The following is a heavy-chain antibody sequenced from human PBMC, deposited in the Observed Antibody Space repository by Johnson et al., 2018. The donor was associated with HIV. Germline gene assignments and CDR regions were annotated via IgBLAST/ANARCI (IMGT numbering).Heavy chain of an antibody. CDR2: IGTAGDT. CDR1: GFTFSSYD. D-gene: IGHD3-22*01. J-gene: IGHJ3*02. V-gene: IGHV3-13*01. CDR3: ARASGYYLSDAFDI. Sequence: MLLVESGGGVVQPGRSLRLSCAASGFTFSSYDMHWVRQATGKGLECVSAIGTAGDTYYPGSVQGRFTISRENAKNSLYLQMNSLRAGDTAVYYCARASGYYLSDAFDIWGQGTMVTVSS.